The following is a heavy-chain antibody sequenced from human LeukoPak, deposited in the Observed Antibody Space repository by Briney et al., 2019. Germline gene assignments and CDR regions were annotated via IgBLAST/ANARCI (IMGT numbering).Heavy chain of an antibody. D-gene: IGHD2-2*01. J-gene: IGHJ5*02. CDR3: ARGGYCSSTSCYADDNWFDP. CDR2: MNPNSGNT. Sequence: ASVKVSCKASGYTFTSYDISWVRQATGQGLEWMGWMNPNSGNTGYAQKFQGRVTMTRNTSISTAYMELSSLRSEDTAVYYCARGGYCSSTSCYADDNWFDPWGQGTLVTVSS. CDR1: GYTFTSYD. V-gene: IGHV1-8*01.